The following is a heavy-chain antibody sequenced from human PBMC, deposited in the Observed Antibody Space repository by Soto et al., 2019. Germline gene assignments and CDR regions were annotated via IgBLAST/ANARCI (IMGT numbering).Heavy chain of an antibody. CDR2: ISAYNGNT. V-gene: IGHV1-18*01. D-gene: IGHD2-15*01. J-gene: IGHJ6*02. CDR1: GYTFTSYG. Sequence: QVQLVQSGAEVKKPGASVKVSCKASGYTFTSYGISWVRQAPGQGLEWMGWISAYNGNTNYAQKLQGRVTMTTDTYTSTAYMELRSLRSDVTAVYYCARDSGGMTYYYYYGMDVWGQGTTVTVSS. CDR3: ARDSGGMTYYYYYGMDV.